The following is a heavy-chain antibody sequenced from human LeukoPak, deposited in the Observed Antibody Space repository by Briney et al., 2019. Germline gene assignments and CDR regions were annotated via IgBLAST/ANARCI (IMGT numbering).Heavy chain of an antibody. Sequence: GGSLRLSCATSGLIFSTYVLSWVRQAPGKGLEWASSISGSGGSTYHADSVKGRFTISRDSSKNTLYLQMNSLRAEDTAIYYCARVIRAAPGKGYFDYWGQGTLVTVSS. D-gene: IGHD6-13*01. J-gene: IGHJ4*02. CDR2: ISGSGGST. CDR3: ARVIRAAPGKGYFDY. CDR1: GLIFSTYV. V-gene: IGHV3-23*01.